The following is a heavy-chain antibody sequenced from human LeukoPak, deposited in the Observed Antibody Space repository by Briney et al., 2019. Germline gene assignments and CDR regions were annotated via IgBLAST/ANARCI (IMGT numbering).Heavy chain of an antibody. V-gene: IGHV3-21*01. CDR1: GFTFSSYS. Sequence: GGSLRLSCAASGFTFSSYSMNWVRQAPGKGLEWVSAISSSSYIYYPDSVKGRFTISRDNAKNSLYLQMNSLRAEDTAVYYCARGRGAVNFDYWGQGTLVTVSS. CDR2: ISSSSYI. CDR3: ARGRGAVNFDY. D-gene: IGHD6-19*01. J-gene: IGHJ4*02.